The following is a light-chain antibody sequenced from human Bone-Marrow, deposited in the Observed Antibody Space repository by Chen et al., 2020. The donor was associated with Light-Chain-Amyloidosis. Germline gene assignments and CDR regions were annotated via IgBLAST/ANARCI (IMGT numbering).Light chain of an antibody. J-gene: IGLJ3*02. V-gene: IGLV3-21*02. CDR3: QVWDRSSDRPV. CDR2: DDS. CDR1: NIGSTS. Sequence: SYVLTQPSSVSVAPGQTATIACGGNNIGSTSVHWYQQTPGQAPLLVVYDDSDRPSGIPERLSGCNSGNTATLNSSRVEAGDEADYYCQVWDRSSDRPVFGGGTKLTVL.